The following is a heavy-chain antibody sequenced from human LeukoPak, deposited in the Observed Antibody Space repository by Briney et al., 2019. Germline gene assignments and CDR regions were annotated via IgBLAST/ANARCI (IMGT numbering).Heavy chain of an antibody. V-gene: IGHV1-2*02. Sequence: ASVKVSCKASGYTFTGYYMHWVRQAPGQGLEWMGWINPNSGGTNYAQKFQGRVTMTTETFTSTADMEVTSLRSDDTAVYYCARGVGNEGLTIWGQGTLVTVSS. CDR3: ARGVGNEGLTI. CDR1: GYTFTGYY. J-gene: IGHJ3*02. D-gene: IGHD1-26*01. CDR2: INPNSGGT.